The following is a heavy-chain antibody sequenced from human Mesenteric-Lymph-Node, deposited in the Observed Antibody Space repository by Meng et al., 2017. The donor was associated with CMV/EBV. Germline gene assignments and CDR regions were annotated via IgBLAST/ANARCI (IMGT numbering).Heavy chain of an antibody. V-gene: IGHV3-15*01. J-gene: IGHJ4*02. D-gene: IGHD2/OR15-2a*01. CDR1: EFTVGGNS. CDR3: TTDPTFLRPRPY. CDR2: IKNKTDGRTT. Sequence: SEFTVGGNSIGWVGPATGKEPEWFGHIKNKTDGRTTNYSAPVKGRFTISRDNSKNTLYLQMNSLKTEDTAVYYCTTDPTFLRPRPYWGQGTLVTVSS.